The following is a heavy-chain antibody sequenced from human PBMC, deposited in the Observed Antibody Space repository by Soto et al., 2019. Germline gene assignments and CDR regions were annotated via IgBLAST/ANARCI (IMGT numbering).Heavy chain of an antibody. J-gene: IGHJ5*02. Sequence: EVQLVESGGGLVKPGGSLRLSCAASGFTFNTYDMNWVRQAPGKGLEWVSSITTSSAYIYYADSLKGRITISRDNAKNSLFLQINGLRAEDTAVYYCVRSGTARLLRHSWFDTWGQGTLVTVSS. D-gene: IGHD2-21*01. CDR2: ITTSSAYI. CDR1: GFTFNTYD. CDR3: VRSGTARLLRHSWFDT. V-gene: IGHV3-21*01.